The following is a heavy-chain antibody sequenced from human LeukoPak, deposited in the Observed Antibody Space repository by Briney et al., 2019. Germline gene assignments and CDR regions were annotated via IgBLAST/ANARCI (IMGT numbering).Heavy chain of an antibody. CDR2: INHSGST. Sequence: SSETLSLTCAVYGGSFSGYYWSWIRQPPGKGLEWIGEINHSGSTNYNPSLKSRVTISVDTSKNQFSLKLSSVTAADTAVYYCARAYSSSWEQNWYFDLWGRGTLVTVSS. D-gene: IGHD6-13*01. CDR1: GGSFSGYY. CDR3: ARAYSSSWEQNWYFDL. J-gene: IGHJ2*01. V-gene: IGHV4-34*01.